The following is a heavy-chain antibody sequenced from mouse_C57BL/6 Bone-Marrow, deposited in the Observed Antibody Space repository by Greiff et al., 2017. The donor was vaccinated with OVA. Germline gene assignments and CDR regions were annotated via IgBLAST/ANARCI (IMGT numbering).Heavy chain of an antibody. Sequence: EVQLVESGGGLVQPKGSLKLSCAASGFSFNTYAMNWVRQAPGKGLEWVARIRSKSNNYATYYADSVKDRFTISRDDSESMLYLQMNNLKTEDTAMYYCVRHGGYYYGSEGYFDVWGTGTTVTVSS. CDR3: VRHGGYYYGSEGYFDV. CDR1: GFSFNTYA. V-gene: IGHV10-1*01. CDR2: IRSKSNNYAT. D-gene: IGHD1-1*01. J-gene: IGHJ1*03.